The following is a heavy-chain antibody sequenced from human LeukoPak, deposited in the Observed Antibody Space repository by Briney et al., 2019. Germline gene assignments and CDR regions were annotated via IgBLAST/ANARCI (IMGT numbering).Heavy chain of an antibody. CDR1: GFTFSDYY. J-gene: IGHJ4*02. D-gene: IGHD3-22*01. CDR2: ISSSGSTI. CDR3: ARDTAYYHDSSGPLEGYYFDY. Sequence: GGSLRLSCTASGFTFSDYYMSWIRQAPGKGLEWVSYISSSGSTIYYADSVKGRFTISRDNAKNSLYLQMNSLRAEDTAVYYCARDTAYYHDSSGPLEGYYFDYWGQGTLVTVSS. V-gene: IGHV3-11*04.